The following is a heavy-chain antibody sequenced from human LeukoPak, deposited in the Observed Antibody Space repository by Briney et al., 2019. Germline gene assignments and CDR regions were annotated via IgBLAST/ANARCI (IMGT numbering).Heavy chain of an antibody. D-gene: IGHD3-10*01. V-gene: IGHV3-48*01. J-gene: IGHJ4*02. CDR2: ISSSSRTI. Sequence: PGGSLRLSCAVPGFTFSTYSMSWVRQCPGKGLEWVSYISSSSRTIYYADSVKGRFTISRDNAKNSVSLQMNSLRAEDTAVYYCARRSSPDYYNSGTNYLFDYWGQGTLVTVSS. CDR1: GFTFSTYS. CDR3: ARRSSPDYYNSGTNYLFDY.